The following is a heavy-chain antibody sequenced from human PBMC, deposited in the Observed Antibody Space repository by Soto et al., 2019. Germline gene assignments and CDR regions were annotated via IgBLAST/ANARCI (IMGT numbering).Heavy chain of an antibody. CDR3: ARSATGYCSGGSCYPY. J-gene: IGHJ4*02. V-gene: IGHV1-8*01. CDR2: MNPNSGNT. CDR1: GYTFTSYD. Sequence: GXSVKVSCKDSGYTFTSYDINWVRQATGQGLEWMGWMNPNSGNTGYAQKFQGRVTMTRNTSISTAYMELSSLRSEDTAVYYCARSATGYCSGGSCYPYWGQGTLVTVYS. D-gene: IGHD2-15*01.